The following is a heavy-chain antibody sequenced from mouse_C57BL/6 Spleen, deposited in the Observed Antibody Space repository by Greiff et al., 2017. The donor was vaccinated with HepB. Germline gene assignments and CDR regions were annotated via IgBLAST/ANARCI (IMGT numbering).Heavy chain of an antibody. CDR1: GFTFSDAW. J-gene: IGHJ3*01. CDR2: IRNKANNHAT. V-gene: IGHV6-6*01. CDR3: HYYYGSSYVSWFAY. D-gene: IGHD1-1*01. Sequence: EVKLMESGGGLVQPGGSMKLSCAASGFTFSDAWMDWVRQSPEKGLEWVAEIRNKANNHATYYAESVKGRFTISRDDSKSSVYLQMNSLRAEDTGIYYCHYYYGSSYVSWFAYWGQGTLVTVSA.